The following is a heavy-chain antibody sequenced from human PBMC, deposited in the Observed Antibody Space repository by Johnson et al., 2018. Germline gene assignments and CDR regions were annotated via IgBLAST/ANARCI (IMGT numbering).Heavy chain of an antibody. CDR2: IYYSGRP. J-gene: IGHJ3*01. V-gene: IGHV4-59*01. CDR3: ARGYSSSWYQT. Sequence: QVQLQESGPGLVKXSETLSLXCTVSGGSISSYYWSWIRQPPGKGLEWIGYIYYSGRPNYNPSLKIRVTISVDTSKNQFSLKLISVTAADTAVYYCARGYSSSWYQTWGQETMVTVSS. CDR1: GGSISSYY. D-gene: IGHD6-13*01.